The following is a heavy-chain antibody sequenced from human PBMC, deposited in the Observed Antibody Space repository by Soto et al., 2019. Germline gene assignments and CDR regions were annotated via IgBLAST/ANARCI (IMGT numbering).Heavy chain of an antibody. D-gene: IGHD6-19*01. CDR3: ARKVAVAGHNWFDP. Sequence: GGSVKVSCKASCYTLSSYGISWVGQAPGQGLEWMGWISAYNGNTNYAQKLQGRVTMTTDTSTSTAYMELRSLRSDDTAVYYCARKVAVAGHNWFDPWGQGTLVTVS. CDR2: ISAYNGNT. V-gene: IGHV1-18*01. CDR1: CYTLSSYG. J-gene: IGHJ5*02.